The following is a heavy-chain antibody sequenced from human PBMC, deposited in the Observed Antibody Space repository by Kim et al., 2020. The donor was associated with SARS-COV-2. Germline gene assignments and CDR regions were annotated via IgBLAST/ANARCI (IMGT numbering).Heavy chain of an antibody. D-gene: IGHD6-13*01. Sequence: GGSLRLSCAASGFTFSSYDMHWVRQATGKGLEWVSAIGTAGDTYYPGSVKGRFTISRENAKNSLYLQMNSLRAGDTAVYYCARARTYSSSWYGGYYYYYGMDVWGQGTTVTVSS. CDR2: IGTAGDT. CDR1: GFTFSSYD. CDR3: ARARTYSSSWYGGYYYYYGMDV. V-gene: IGHV3-13*04. J-gene: IGHJ6*02.